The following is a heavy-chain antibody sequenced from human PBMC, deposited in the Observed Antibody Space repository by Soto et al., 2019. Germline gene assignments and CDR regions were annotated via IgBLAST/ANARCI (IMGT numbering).Heavy chain of an antibody. J-gene: IGHJ4*02. V-gene: IGHV1-18*01. CDR1: DYTFTSNH. D-gene: IGHD4-17*01. Sequence: ASVKVSCKASDYTFTSNHISWVRQAPGQGLEWMGWISIHNGGTNYAQKFQGRVTMTTDTSTSTAYMELGSLRFDDTAVYYCASADYGDNDYWGQGTLVTVSS. CDR2: ISIHNGGT. CDR3: ASADYGDNDY.